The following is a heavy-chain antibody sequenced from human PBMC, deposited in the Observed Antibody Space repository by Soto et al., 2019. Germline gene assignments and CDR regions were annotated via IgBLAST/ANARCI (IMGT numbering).Heavy chain of an antibody. CDR3: ARADYEILTGSYAMDV. D-gene: IGHD3-9*01. J-gene: IGHJ6*02. CDR1: ADFISSYY. Sequence: PSETLSLTTTVSADFISSYYCNWICETAGKGLEWIGRASTNGSTTSNPSLESRVTMSVDTSKNQFSLKLTSVAAADTAVYFCARADYEILTGSYAMDVWGQGTTVTVSS. CDR2: ASTNGST. V-gene: IGHV4-4*07.